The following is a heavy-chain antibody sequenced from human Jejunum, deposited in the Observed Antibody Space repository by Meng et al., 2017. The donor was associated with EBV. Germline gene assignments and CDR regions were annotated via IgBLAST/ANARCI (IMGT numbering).Heavy chain of an antibody. CDR3: ERAGGDYEDY. V-gene: IGHV1-69*05. J-gene: IGHJ4*02. CDR2: TVTIIAKT. CDR1: GYRISSYS. Sequence: QDQLVDGGVQVKNPGSPAHTSFDASGYRISSYSSWCGRQAPRQVVGVMEITVTIIAKTSTAQKFQGTVTITTDESTRTAFMELRNLRSEDSAMYYGERAGGDYEDYWGQGTLVTVSS. D-gene: IGHD4-17*01.